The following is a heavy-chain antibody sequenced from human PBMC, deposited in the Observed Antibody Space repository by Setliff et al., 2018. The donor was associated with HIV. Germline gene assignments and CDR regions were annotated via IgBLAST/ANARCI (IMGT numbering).Heavy chain of an antibody. V-gene: IGHV1-2*02. J-gene: IGHJ4*02. CDR3: ARQLSNSFDY. CDR1: GYTFTDYF. Sequence: ASVKVSFKSSGYTFTDYFIHWVRQAPGQGLEWMGWISPDNANTRISQRFRGSVTMTRDRSINTAYMEFSGLTSDDTAVYYCARQLSNSFDYWGQGTLVTVSS. D-gene: IGHD1-1*01. CDR2: ISPDNANT.